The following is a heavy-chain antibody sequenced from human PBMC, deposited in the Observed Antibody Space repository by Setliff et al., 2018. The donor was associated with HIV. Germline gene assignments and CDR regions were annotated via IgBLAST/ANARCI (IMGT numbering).Heavy chain of an antibody. V-gene: IGHV1-46*01. CDR3: AKGGGSYCGGGSCPPYWFDP. J-gene: IGHJ5*02. CDR1: GYTFTNYD. CDR2: INPSGGNT. Sequence: ASVKVSCKPSGYTFTNYDINWVRQAAGQGLEWMGVINPSGGNTNFYAQKFQGKVTLTRDTANTTVYMDLGSLTSDDTAIYYCAKGGGSYCGGGSCPPYWFDPWGQGTLVTVSS. D-gene: IGHD2-15*01.